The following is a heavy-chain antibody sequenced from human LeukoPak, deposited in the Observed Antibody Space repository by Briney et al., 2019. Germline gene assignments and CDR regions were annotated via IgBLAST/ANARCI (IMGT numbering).Heavy chain of an antibody. J-gene: IGHJ5*02. D-gene: IGHD3-3*01. V-gene: IGHV4-39*07. CDR1: GGSISSSSYY. Sequence: PSETLSLTCTVSGGSISSSSYYWGWIRQPPGKGLEWIGEINHSGSTNYNPSLKSRVTISVDTSKNQFSLKLSSVTAADTAVYYCASRHRVYYDFWSELSWGQGTLVTVSS. CDR3: ASRHRVYYDFWSELS. CDR2: INHSGST.